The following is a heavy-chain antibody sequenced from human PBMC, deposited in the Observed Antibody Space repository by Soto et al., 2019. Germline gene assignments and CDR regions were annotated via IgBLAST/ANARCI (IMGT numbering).Heavy chain of an antibody. Sequence: ASVKVSCKASGYTFTSYDINWVRQATGQGLEWMGWMNPNSGNTGYAQKFQGRVTMTRNTSISTAYMELSSLRSEDTAVYYCAREMYNWNYENKNAFDIWGQGTMVTVSS. CDR3: AREMYNWNYENKNAFDI. CDR1: GYTFTSYD. CDR2: MNPNSGNT. D-gene: IGHD1-7*01. V-gene: IGHV1-8*01. J-gene: IGHJ3*02.